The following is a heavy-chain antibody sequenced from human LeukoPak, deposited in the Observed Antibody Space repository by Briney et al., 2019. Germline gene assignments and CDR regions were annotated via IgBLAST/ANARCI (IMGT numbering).Heavy chain of an antibody. CDR2: ISYDGSNK. V-gene: IGHV3-30-3*01. CDR3: ARVIAVAGTNAFDI. J-gene: IGHJ3*02. D-gene: IGHD6-19*01. Sequence: GGSLRLSRAASGFTFSSYAMHWVRQAPGKGLEWVAVISYDGSNKYYADSVKGRFTISRDNSKNTLYLQMNSLRAEDTAVYYCARVIAVAGTNAFDIWGQGTMVTVSS. CDR1: GFTFSSYA.